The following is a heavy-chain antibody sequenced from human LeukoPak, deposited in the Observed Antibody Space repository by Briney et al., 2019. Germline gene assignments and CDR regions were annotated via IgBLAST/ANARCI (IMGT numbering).Heavy chain of an antibody. CDR2: IYYSGST. D-gene: IGHD1-26*01. V-gene: IGHV4-39*01. CDR3: ARQGSGNYLSPVNY. CDR1: GGSISSSSYY. Sequence: SETLSLTCTVSGGSISSSSYYWGWIRQPPGKGLEWIGTIYYSGSTYYNPSLKSRVTISVDTSKNQFSLKLSSVTAADAAVYYCARQGSGNYLSPVNYWGQGTLVTVSS. J-gene: IGHJ4*02.